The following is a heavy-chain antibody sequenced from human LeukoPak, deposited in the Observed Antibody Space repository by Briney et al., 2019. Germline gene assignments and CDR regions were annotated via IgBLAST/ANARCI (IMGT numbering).Heavy chain of an antibody. CDR2: MNPNSGNT. V-gene: IGHV1-8*03. D-gene: IGHD1-14*01. CDR3: ARSRPENWFDP. Sequence: GASVKVSCKASGYTFTGYYMHWVRQAPGQGLEWMGWMNPNSGNTGYAQKFQGRVTITRNTSISTAYMELSSLRSEDTAVYYCARSRPENWFDPWGQGTLVTVPS. CDR1: GYTFTGYY. J-gene: IGHJ5*02.